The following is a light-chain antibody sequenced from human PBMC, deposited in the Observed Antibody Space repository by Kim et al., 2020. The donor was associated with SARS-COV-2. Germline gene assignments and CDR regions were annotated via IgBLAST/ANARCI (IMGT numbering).Light chain of an antibody. Sequence: ALGQTVRITCQGDSLRSYYASGYQQKTGQAPVLVIYGKNNRPSGIPDRFTGSSSGNTAYLTITGAQAEDEADYSCNSRDSSGNHVVFGGGTQLTVL. V-gene: IGLV3-19*01. CDR1: SLRSYY. CDR3: NSRDSSGNHVV. CDR2: GKN. J-gene: IGLJ2*01.